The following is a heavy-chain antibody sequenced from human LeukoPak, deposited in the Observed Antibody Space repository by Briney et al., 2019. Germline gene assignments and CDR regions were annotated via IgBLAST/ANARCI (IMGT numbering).Heavy chain of an antibody. Sequence: SETLSLTCTVSGGSTSSGSYYWSWIRHPAGKGLEWIGRIYTSGSTNYNPSLKSRVTISVDTSKNQFSLKLSSVTAADTAVYYCARDVASVYFDYWGQGTLVTVSS. J-gene: IGHJ4*02. V-gene: IGHV4-61*02. CDR1: GGSTSSGSYY. CDR2: IYTSGST. D-gene: IGHD2-15*01. CDR3: ARDVASVYFDY.